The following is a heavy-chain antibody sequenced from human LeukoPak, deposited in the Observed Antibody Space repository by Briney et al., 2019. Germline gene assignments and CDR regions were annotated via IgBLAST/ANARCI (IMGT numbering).Heavy chain of an antibody. J-gene: IGHJ5*02. Sequence: SETLSLTCAVSGGSISSSNWWSWVRQPPGKGLEWIGEIYHSGSTNYNPSLKSRVTISVDKSKNQFSLKLSSVTAADTALYYCARAPIITNSWYWFDHWGQGTLVTVSS. CDR2: IYHSGST. D-gene: IGHD5-24*01. CDR1: GGSISSSNW. V-gene: IGHV4-4*02. CDR3: ARAPIITNSWYWFDH.